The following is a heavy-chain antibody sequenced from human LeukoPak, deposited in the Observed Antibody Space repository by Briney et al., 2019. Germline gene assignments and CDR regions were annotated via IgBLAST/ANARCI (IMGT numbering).Heavy chain of an antibody. CDR2: ISGSGGST. CDR3: AKHKSVSLSYHDY. V-gene: IGHV3-23*01. CDR1: GFTFSDYY. Sequence: GGSLRLSCAASGFTFSDYYMSWVRQAPGKGLEWVSTISGSGGSTYYADSVKGRFTISRDNSKNTLYLQMNSLRAEDTAVYYCAKHKSVSLSYHDYWGQGTLVTVSS. D-gene: IGHD2-2*01. J-gene: IGHJ4*02.